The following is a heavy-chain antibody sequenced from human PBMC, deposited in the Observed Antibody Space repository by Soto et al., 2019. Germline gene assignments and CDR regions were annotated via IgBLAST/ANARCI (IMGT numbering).Heavy chain of an antibody. D-gene: IGHD3-22*01. V-gene: IGHV1-18*04. J-gene: IGHJ5*02. CDR3: ARTGNYYDSSAMNWFDP. Sequence: ASVKVSCKASGYTFTSYGISWVRQAPGQGLEWMGWISAYNGNTNYAQKLQGRVTMTTDTSTSTAYMELRSLRSDDTAVYYCARTGNYYDSSAMNWFDPWGQGTLVTISS. CDR1: GYTFTSYG. CDR2: ISAYNGNT.